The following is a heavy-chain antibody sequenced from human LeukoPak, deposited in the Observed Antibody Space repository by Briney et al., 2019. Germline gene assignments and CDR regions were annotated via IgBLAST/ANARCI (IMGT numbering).Heavy chain of an antibody. D-gene: IGHD3-22*01. CDR3: ARGTSDYYDSSGYYGYSN. J-gene: IGHJ4*02. CDR1: GYTLTELS. V-gene: IGHV1-8*01. CDR2: MNPNSGNT. Sequence: GASVKVSCKVSGYTLTELSMHWVRQATGQGLEWMGWMNPNSGNTGYAQKFQGRVTMTRNTSISTAYMELSSLRSEDTAVYYCARGTSDYYDSSGYYGYSNWGQGTLVTASS.